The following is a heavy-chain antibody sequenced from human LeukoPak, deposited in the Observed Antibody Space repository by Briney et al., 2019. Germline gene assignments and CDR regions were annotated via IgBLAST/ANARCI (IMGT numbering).Heavy chain of an antibody. Sequence: PSETLSLTCTVSGGSISSSSYYWGWIRQPPGKGLEWIGSIYYSGSTYYNPSLKSRVTISVDTSKNQFSLRLRSVTAADTAVYYCARSGWLQFDYFDYWGQGILVTVSS. V-gene: IGHV4-39*07. CDR3: ARSGWLQFDYFDY. D-gene: IGHD5-24*01. J-gene: IGHJ4*02. CDR1: GGSISSSSYY. CDR2: IYYSGST.